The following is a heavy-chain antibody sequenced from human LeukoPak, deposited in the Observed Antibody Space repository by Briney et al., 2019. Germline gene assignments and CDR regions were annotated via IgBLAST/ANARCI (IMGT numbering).Heavy chain of an antibody. D-gene: IGHD2-2*01. CDR3: ARRVPPASGGGFVY. J-gene: IGHJ4*02. V-gene: IGHV4-4*08. CDR1: GGSLSGYY. Sequence: SETLSLTCAVSGGSLSGYYWNWIRQPPGKGLEWIGYVNPVGSTNYNPSLSSRLTISVDKSKNQFPLKLNSVTAADYAVYFFARRVPPASGGGFVYWGRGTLVAVSS. CDR2: VNPVGST.